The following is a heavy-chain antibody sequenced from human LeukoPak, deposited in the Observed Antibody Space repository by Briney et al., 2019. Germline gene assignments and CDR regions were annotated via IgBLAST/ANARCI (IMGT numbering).Heavy chain of an antibody. Sequence: GGSLRPSCAASGYTFSSYSINWVRQAPGKGLEWVSSISVGSNYIYYADSVRGRFSISRDDARNSLYLQMDSLRGDDTAVYYCARLRRNSDRSGYYYYYDYWGQGTLVTVSS. D-gene: IGHD3-22*01. CDR3: ARLRRNSDRSGYYYYYDY. CDR1: GYTFSSYS. V-gene: IGHV3-21*01. J-gene: IGHJ4*02. CDR2: ISVGSNYI.